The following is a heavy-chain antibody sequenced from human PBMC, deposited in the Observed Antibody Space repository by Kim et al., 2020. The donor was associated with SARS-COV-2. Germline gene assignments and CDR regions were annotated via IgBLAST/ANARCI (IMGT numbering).Heavy chain of an antibody. CDR1: GGSISSSSYY. V-gene: IGHV4-39*01. Sequence: SETLSLTCTVSGGSISSSSYYWGWIRQPPGKGLEWIGSIYSRGSTYYNPSLKSRVIISVDTSKNQFSLKLTSMTAADTAVNYCARHRSSSWNPDYYYGMDVWGQGTTVTVSS. CDR3: ARHRSSSWNPDYYYGMDV. D-gene: IGHD6-13*01. J-gene: IGHJ6*02. CDR2: IYSRGST.